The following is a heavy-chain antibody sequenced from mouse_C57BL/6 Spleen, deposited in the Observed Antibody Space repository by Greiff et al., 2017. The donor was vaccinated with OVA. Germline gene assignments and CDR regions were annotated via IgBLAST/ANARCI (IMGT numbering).Heavy chain of an antibody. D-gene: IGHD1-1*01. V-gene: IGHV1-85*01. CDR3: ARDYYGSTRYFDV. CDR2: IYPRDGST. J-gene: IGHJ1*03. Sequence: QVQLQQSGPELVKPGASVKLSCKASGYTFTSYDINWVKQRPGQGLEWIGWIYPRDGSTKYNEKFKGKATLTVDTSSSTAYMELHSLTSEDSAVYFCARDYYGSTRYFDVWGTGTTVTVSS. CDR1: GYTFTSYD.